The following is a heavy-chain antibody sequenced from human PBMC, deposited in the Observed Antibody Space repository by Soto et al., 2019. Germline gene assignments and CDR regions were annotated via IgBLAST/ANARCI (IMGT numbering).Heavy chain of an antibody. J-gene: IGHJ3*02. CDR3: ARDGGYCSGGSCYSSWPFDI. V-gene: IGHV4-34*01. CDR1: GGSFSGYY. D-gene: IGHD2-15*01. Sequence: PSETLSLTCAVYGGSFSGYYWSWIRQPPGKGLEWIGEINHSGSTNYNPSLKSRVTIPVDTSKNQFSLKLSSVTAADTAVYYCARDGGYCSGGSCYSSWPFDIWGQGTRVTVSS. CDR2: INHSGST.